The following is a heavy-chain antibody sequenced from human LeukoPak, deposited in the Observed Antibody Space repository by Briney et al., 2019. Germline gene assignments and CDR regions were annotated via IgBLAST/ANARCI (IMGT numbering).Heavy chain of an antibody. J-gene: IGHJ4*02. V-gene: IGHV3-7*01. Sequence: PGGSLRLSCAASGFTVSSNEMSWVRQAPGKGLEWVANIKQDGSAKYYVDSVKGRFTISRDNAKNSLYLQMNSLRAEDTAVYYCARDYQWGFDYWGQGTLVTVSS. CDR3: ARDYQWGFDY. CDR1: GFTVSSNE. D-gene: IGHD1-26*01. CDR2: IKQDGSAK.